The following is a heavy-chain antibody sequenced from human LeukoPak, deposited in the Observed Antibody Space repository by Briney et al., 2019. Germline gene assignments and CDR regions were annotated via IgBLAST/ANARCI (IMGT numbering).Heavy chain of an antibody. J-gene: IGHJ4*02. CDR3: ARGLQEYYDFWSGYYVDY. CDR2: IYYSGST. Sequence: PSEPLSLTCAVSGGSISSGGYYWSWIRKPPGKGLEWIGYIYYSGSTNYNPSLKSRVTISVDTSKNQFSLKLSSVTAADTAVYYCARGLQEYYDFWSGYYVDYWGQGTLLTVSS. D-gene: IGHD3-3*01. CDR1: GGSISSGGYY. V-gene: IGHV4-61*08.